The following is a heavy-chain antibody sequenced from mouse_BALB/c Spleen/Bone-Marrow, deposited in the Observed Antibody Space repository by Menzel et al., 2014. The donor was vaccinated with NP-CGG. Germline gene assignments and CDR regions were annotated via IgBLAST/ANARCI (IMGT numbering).Heavy chain of an antibody. CDR2: FYPGDGDT. CDR3: ARVHYGNHDYFDV. D-gene: IGHD2-1*01. V-gene: IGHV1-87*01. Sequence: QVQLQQSGAELARPGASVKLSCKASGYTFTSYWMQWLKQRPGQGLEWIGAFYPGDGDTRYSQKFKGKATWTADKSSSTAYMQLSSLASEDSAVYYCARVHYGNHDYFDVWGAGTAVTVSS. CDR1: GYTFTSYW. J-gene: IGHJ1*01.